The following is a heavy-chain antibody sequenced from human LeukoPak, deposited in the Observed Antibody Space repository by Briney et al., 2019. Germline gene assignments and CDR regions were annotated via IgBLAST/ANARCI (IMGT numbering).Heavy chain of an antibody. J-gene: IGHJ5*02. CDR2: ISSSSSYI. D-gene: IGHD2-15*01. CDR1: GFTFNSYR. Sequence: GGSLRLSCAASGFTFNSYRMNWVRPAPGKGLEWVSSISSSSSYIYYADSVKGRFTISRDNAKNSLYLQMNSLSVEETAVYYCARGGYCSGGSCYSAGWFDPWGQGTLVAVSS. V-gene: IGHV3-21*01. CDR3: ARGGYCSGGSCYSAGWFDP.